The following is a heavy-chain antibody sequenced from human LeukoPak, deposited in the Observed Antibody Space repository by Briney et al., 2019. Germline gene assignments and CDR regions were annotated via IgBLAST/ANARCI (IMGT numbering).Heavy chain of an antibody. CDR3: ARGVNSGYFDY. CDR2: IHYSGST. CDR1: GGSISSNY. D-gene: IGHD1-26*01. V-gene: IGHV4-59*01. Sequence: SETLSLTCTVSGGSISSNYWSWIRQPPGKGLEWIGYIHYSGSTNYNPSLKSRVTISVDTSKNQLSLKLSSVTAADTAVYYCARGVNSGYFDYCGQGTLVTVSS. J-gene: IGHJ4*02.